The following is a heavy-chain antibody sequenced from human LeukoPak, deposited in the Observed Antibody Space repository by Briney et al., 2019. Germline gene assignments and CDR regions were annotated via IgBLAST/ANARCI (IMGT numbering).Heavy chain of an antibody. CDR2: IYYSGST. Sequence: SETLSLTCTVSGGSISSYYWSWLRQPPGKGLEWIGYIYYSGSTNYNPSLKSRVTISVDTSKNQFSLKLSSVTAADTAVYYCARKSGGVVPFDYWGQGTLVTVSS. CDR3: ARKSGGVVPFDY. CDR1: GGSISSYY. V-gene: IGHV4-59*01. D-gene: IGHD3-3*01. J-gene: IGHJ4*02.